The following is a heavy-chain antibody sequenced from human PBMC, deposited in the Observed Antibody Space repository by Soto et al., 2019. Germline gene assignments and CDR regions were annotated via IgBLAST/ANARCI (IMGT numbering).Heavy chain of an antibody. CDR1: GGSISSYY. CDR2: IYYSGST. CDR3: ARHLLLYYYDSSGYYLRDAFDI. D-gene: IGHD3-22*01. V-gene: IGHV4-59*08. Sequence: QVQLQESGPGLVKPSETLSLTCTVSGGSISSYYWSWIRQPPGKGLEWIGYIYYSGSTNYNPSLKSRVNISVDQSKNQFSLKLSSVTAADTAVYYCARHLLLYYYDSSGYYLRDAFDIWGQGTMVTVSS. J-gene: IGHJ3*02.